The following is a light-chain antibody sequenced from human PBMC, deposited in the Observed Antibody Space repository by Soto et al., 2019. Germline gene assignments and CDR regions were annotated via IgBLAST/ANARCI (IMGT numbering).Light chain of an antibody. Sequence: EIVLMQSPGTLSLSPGERATLSCRASQTLRRTYIAWYQQKPGQAPRVLIYGASKRATGIPDRFSGSGSGTDFTLTISSLQSEDFAVYYCQQYNSWPLTFGGGTKVDIK. V-gene: IGKV3-20*01. CDR2: GAS. J-gene: IGKJ4*01. CDR3: QQYNSWPLT. CDR1: QTLRRTY.